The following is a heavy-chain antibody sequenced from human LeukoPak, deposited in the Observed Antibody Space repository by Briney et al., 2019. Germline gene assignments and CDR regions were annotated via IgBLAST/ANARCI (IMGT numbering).Heavy chain of an antibody. CDR1: GFTFSGSA. V-gene: IGHV3-73*01. J-gene: IGHJ4*02. D-gene: IGHD2-15*01. CDR3: ARTPPGIANAFYFDN. CDR2: IISKAANYAT. Sequence: GGSVKLSCATSGFTFSGSAMHWVRQASGKGLEWVGRIISKAANYATAYAASVKGTFTISRDDSENTAYLQMNSLKTEDTAGYYCARTPPGIANAFYFDNWGQGMGPPVSS.